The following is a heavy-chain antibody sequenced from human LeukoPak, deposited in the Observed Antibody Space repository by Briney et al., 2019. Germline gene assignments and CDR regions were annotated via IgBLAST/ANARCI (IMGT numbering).Heavy chain of an antibody. CDR1: EFTFSTYW. Sequence: GGSLRLSCAASEFTFSTYWMSWVRQPPGKGLEWVANIKEDGSEKYYVDSVKGRFTISRDNAKNSLYLQMNSLRAEDTAVYYCATRIYDILTGYLGEQLWGQGTLVTVSS. D-gene: IGHD3-9*01. J-gene: IGHJ4*02. CDR3: ATRIYDILTGYLGEQL. V-gene: IGHV3-7*01. CDR2: IKEDGSEK.